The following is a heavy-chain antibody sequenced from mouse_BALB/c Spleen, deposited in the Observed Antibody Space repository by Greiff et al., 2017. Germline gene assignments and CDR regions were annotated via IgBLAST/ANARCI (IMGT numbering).Heavy chain of an antibody. CDR2: ISYSGST. J-gene: IGHJ4*01. V-gene: IGHV3-2*02. CDR3: ARRGLRRGDD. D-gene: IGHD2-4*01. Sequence: EVQLQESGPGLVKPSQSLSLTCTVTGYSITSDYAWNWIRQFPGNKLEWMGYISYSGSTSYNPSLKSRISITRDTSKNQFFLQLNSVTTEDTATYYCARRGLRRGDDWGQGTSVTVSS. CDR1: GYSITSDYA.